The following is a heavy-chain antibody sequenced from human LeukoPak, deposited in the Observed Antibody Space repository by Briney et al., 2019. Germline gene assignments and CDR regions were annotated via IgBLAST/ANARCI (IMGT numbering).Heavy chain of an antibody. CDR3: ARGRKLGAARYFDY. V-gene: IGHV1-8*03. D-gene: IGHD6-6*01. J-gene: IGHJ4*02. CDR1: GYTFTSYD. CDR2: MNPNSGNT. Sequence: ASVKVSCKASGYTFTSYDINWVRRATGQGLEWMGWMNPNSGNTGYAQKFQGRVTITRNTSISTAYMELSSLRSEDTAVYYCARGRKLGAARYFDYWGQGTLVTVSS.